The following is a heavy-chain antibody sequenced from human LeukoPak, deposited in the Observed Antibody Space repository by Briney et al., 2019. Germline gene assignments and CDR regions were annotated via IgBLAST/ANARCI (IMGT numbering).Heavy chain of an antibody. CDR2: ISATGYTT. CDR1: GFILSTYA. CDR3: ARLHYDVLTGPFDY. V-gene: IGHV3-23*01. D-gene: IGHD3-9*01. J-gene: IGHJ4*02. Sequence: GGSLKLSCAASGFILSTYAMSWVRQAPGKGLEWVSAISATGYTTYYADSVKGRFTISTDNSKSTVYLQMNSLRAEDTAVYYCARLHYDVLTGPFDYWGQGTLVTVSS.